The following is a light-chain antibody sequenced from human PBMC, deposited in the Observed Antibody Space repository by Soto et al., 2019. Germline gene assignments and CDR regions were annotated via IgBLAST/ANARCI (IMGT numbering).Light chain of an antibody. V-gene: IGKV1-5*01. J-gene: IGKJ5*01. Sequence: DIQMTQSPSTLSASVGDRVTITCRASQSISIWLAWYQQKPGKAPKLLIYDASSLETGVPSRFSGSGSGTDFTLTVSSLQPDDFATYYCQQYNTYPRTFGLGTRLEIK. CDR3: QQYNTYPRT. CDR2: DAS. CDR1: QSISIW.